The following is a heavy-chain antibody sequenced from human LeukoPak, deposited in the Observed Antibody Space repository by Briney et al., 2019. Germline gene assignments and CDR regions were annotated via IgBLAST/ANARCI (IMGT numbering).Heavy chain of an antibody. D-gene: IGHD6-13*01. Sequence: SETLSLTCTVSGGSISSYYWSWIRQPPGKGLEWIRYIYYSGSTNYNPSLKSRVTISVDTSKNQFSLKLSSVTAADTAVYYCARISSSPPMGYYYGMDVWGQGTTVTVFS. V-gene: IGHV4-59*08. CDR1: GGSISSYY. CDR2: IYYSGST. J-gene: IGHJ6*02. CDR3: ARISSSPPMGYYYGMDV.